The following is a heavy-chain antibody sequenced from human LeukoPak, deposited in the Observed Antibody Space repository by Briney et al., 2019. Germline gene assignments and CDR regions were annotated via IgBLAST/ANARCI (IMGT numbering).Heavy chain of an antibody. Sequence: SETLSLTCTVSGGSVSSGSYYWSWIRQPPGKGLEWIGYIYYSGSTNYNPSLKSRVTISVDTSKNQFSLKLSSVTAADTAVYYCARVSPYYDFWSGYKNEYYFDYWGQGTLVTVSS. CDR2: IYYSGST. D-gene: IGHD3-3*01. J-gene: IGHJ4*02. CDR1: GGSVSSGSYY. V-gene: IGHV4-61*01. CDR3: ARVSPYYDFWSGYKNEYYFDY.